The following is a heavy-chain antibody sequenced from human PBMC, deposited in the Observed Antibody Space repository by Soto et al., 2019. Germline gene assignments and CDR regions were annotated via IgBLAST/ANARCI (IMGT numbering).Heavy chain of an antibody. J-gene: IGHJ3*02. Sequence: QVQLVQSGAEVKKPGASVKVSCKTSGYTFTNHGINWVRQAPGQGLEWMGWINPYNANVNYAQKHQGRVTMTTDTSTSTAYMALRSMTSDDTAVYYCARDRVAGIWGDAFDIWGQGTMVTVSS. CDR2: INPYNANV. D-gene: IGHD3-16*01. CDR1: GYTFTNHG. CDR3: ARDRVAGIWGDAFDI. V-gene: IGHV1-18*04.